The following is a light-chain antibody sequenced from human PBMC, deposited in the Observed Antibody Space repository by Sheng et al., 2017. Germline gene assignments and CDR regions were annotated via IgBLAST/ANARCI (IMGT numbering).Light chain of an antibody. Sequence: ENVLTQSPGTLSVAPGERATLSCRASQSVSSYLAWYQQKPGQAPRLLIYSASTRATGIPDRFSGTGSGTDFTLTISRLEPEDFAVYYCQEYGSSPRTYTFGQGTKAGDQT. J-gene: IGKJ2*01. CDR2: SAS. CDR3: QEYGSSPRTYT. V-gene: IGKV3-20*01. CDR1: QSVSSY.